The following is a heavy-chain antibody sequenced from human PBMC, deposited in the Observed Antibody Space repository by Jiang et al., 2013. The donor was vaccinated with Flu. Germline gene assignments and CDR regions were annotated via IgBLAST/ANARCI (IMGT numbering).Heavy chain of an antibody. D-gene: IGHD3-22*01. CDR1: GFTLNNYA. V-gene: IGHV3-23*01. CDR3: AKGAKYYYDSSGVNYFDY. J-gene: IGHJ4*02. Sequence: VQLLESGGGLVQPGGSLRLSCAASGFTLNNYAMSWVRQAPGKGLEWVSGISGSGGMTYYADSVKGRFTISRDNSKNTLSLQMNSLRAEDTAVYYCAKGAKYYYDSSGVNYFDYWGQGTLVTVSS. CDR2: ISGSGGMT.